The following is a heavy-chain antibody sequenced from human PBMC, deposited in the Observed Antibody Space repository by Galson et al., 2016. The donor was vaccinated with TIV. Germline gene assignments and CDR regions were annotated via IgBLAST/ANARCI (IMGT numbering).Heavy chain of an antibody. J-gene: IGHJ4*02. CDR2: ISAYNGDT. V-gene: IGHV1-18*01. CDR1: GSTFTSNG. D-gene: IGHD4-17*01. CDR3: VRGYGDHDY. Sequence: QSGAEVKMPGASVKVSCKASGSTFTSNGISWVRQAPGQGLEWMGWISAYNGDTNHAQKFQGRVTMTTDTSTRTVYMELSSLRSEDTAVYYCVRGYGDHDYWGQGTLVTVSS.